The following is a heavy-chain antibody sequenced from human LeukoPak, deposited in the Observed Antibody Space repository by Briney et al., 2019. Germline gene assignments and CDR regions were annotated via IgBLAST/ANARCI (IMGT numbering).Heavy chain of an antibody. CDR1: GGSFSGYY. CDR2: INHSGST. Sequence: PSETLSLTCAVYGGSFSGYYWSWIRQPPGKGLEWIGEINHSGSTNYNPSLKSRVTISVDTSKNQFSLKLSSVTAADTAVYYCARDHDSSGYYDPWGQGTLVTVSS. V-gene: IGHV4-34*01. CDR3: ARDHDSSGYYDP. D-gene: IGHD3-22*01. J-gene: IGHJ5*02.